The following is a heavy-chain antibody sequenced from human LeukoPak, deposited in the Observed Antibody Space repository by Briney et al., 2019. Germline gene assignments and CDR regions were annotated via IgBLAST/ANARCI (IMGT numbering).Heavy chain of an antibody. D-gene: IGHD2-21*01. Sequence: PGRSLRLSCAASGFTFSSYGMHWVRQAPGKGLEGVAVICYDGSNKYYADSVKGRFTISRDNSKNALYLQMNSLRAEDTAVYYCAKDRRIANDAFDIWGQGTMVTVSS. J-gene: IGHJ3*02. CDR3: AKDRRIANDAFDI. CDR2: ICYDGSNK. V-gene: IGHV3-33*06. CDR1: GFTFSSYG.